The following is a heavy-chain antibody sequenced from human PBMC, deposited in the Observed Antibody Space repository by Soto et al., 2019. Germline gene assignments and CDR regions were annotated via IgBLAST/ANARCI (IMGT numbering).Heavy chain of an antibody. CDR2: ISAHNGNT. J-gene: IGHJ4*02. V-gene: IGHV1-18*01. CDR3: ARVYGYGYGHFDF. D-gene: IGHD5-18*01. CDR1: GYIFTKHG. Sequence: QVQLVQSGAELKEPGASVKVSCKASGYIFTKHGISWVRQAPGQGLEWMGWISAHNGNTNYAQNLQDRTTVTTDTSTSTAYMELRSLRPEDTAIYYCARVYGYGYGHFDFWGQGSLVTVSS.